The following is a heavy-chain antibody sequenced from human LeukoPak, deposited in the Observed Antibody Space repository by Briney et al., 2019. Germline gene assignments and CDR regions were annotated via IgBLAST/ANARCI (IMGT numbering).Heavy chain of an antibody. CDR3: ARHNRPATDDFWSGYYFRILSPFDY. J-gene: IGHJ4*02. D-gene: IGHD3-3*01. V-gene: IGHV4-38-2*01. CDR2: IYHSGST. CDR1: GYSISSGYY. Sequence: SXXLSLTCAVSGYSISSGYYWGWIRPPPGKGLEWIGSIYHSGSTYYNPSLKSRVTISVDTSKTQFSLKLSSVTAADTAVYYCARHNRPATDDFWSGYYFRILSPFDYWGQGTLVTVSS.